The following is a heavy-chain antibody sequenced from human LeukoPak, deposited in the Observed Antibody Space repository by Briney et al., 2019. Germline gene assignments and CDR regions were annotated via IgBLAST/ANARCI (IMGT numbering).Heavy chain of an antibody. CDR2: INPNSGGT. J-gene: IGHJ5*02. CDR1: GYTFTGYY. V-gene: IGHV1-2*02. D-gene: IGHD1-26*01. Sequence: ASVRVSCKASGYTFTGYYMHWVRQAPGQGLEWMGWINPNSGGTNYAQKFQSRVTMTRDTSISTAYMELSRLRSDDTAVYYCAREDSGGSYCFFSWGQGTLVTVSS. CDR3: AREDSGGSYCFFS.